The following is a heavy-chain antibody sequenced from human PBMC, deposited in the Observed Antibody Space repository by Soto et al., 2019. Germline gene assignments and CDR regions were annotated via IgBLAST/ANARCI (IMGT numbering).Heavy chain of an antibody. CDR1: GFTFSSYS. Sequence: GGSLRLSCAASGFTFSSYSMNWVRQAPGKGLEWVSYISSSSSTIYYADSVKGRFTISRDNAKNSLYLQMNSLRDEDTAVYYCARDRYYYDSSGYYYEWDAFDIWGQGTMVTVSS. CDR2: ISSSSSTI. V-gene: IGHV3-48*02. J-gene: IGHJ3*02. D-gene: IGHD3-22*01. CDR3: ARDRYYYDSSGYYYEWDAFDI.